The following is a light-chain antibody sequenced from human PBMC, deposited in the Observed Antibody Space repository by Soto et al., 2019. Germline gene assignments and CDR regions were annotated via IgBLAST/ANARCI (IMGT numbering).Light chain of an antibody. CDR1: QSISSY. Sequence: DIQMTQSPSSLSASVGDRVTITCRASQSISSYLNWYLQKPGKAPELLIYGASNLQRGVPSRFSGSGSGTEFTLTISILQPEDFAAFYCQQSYGSPYTFGQGTKLEIK. V-gene: IGKV1-39*01. J-gene: IGKJ2*01. CDR2: GAS. CDR3: QQSYGSPYT.